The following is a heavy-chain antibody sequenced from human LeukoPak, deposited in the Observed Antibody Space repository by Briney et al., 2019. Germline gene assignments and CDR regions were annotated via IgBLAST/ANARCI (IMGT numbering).Heavy chain of an antibody. J-gene: IGHJ3*02. Sequence: SQTLSLTCTVSGGSISSGGYYWSWIRQHPGKGLEWIGYIYCSGSTYYNPSLKSRVTISVDTSKNQFSLKLSSVTAADTAVYYCAREGVLGAFDIWGQGTMVTVSS. D-gene: IGHD3-3*02. V-gene: IGHV4-31*03. CDR2: IYCSGST. CDR3: AREGVLGAFDI. CDR1: GGSISSGGYY.